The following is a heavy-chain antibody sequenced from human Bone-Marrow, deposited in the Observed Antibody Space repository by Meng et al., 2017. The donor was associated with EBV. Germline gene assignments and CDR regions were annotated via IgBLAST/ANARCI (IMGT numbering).Heavy chain of an antibody. V-gene: IGHV2-5*02. D-gene: IGHD3-22*01. CDR3: AQTYYYDGNGYYPRV. Sequence: QIPLKESVLTLVKPTPTLTRTCIFSGCSLSTSGVGVGWIRQPPGKALEWLALIYWDDDKRYSPSLKSRLTITKDTSKNQVVLTMTNMDPVDTATYYCAQTYYYDGNGYYPRVWGQGTLVTVSS. CDR2: IYWDDDK. J-gene: IGHJ4*02. CDR1: GCSLSTSGVG.